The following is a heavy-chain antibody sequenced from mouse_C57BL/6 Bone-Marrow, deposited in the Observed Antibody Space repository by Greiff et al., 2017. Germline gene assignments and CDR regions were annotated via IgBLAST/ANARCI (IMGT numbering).Heavy chain of an antibody. J-gene: IGHJ4*01. CDR2: MHPNGGSP. Sequence: QVQLQQPGAELVKPGASVKLSCKASGYTFTSYWMHWVKQRPGRGLEWIGMMHPNGGSPDYNETFKSEATLSVDKSSRTAYMELSSLTSEYSAVYYCARSYDYDDYTMDYWGQGTSVTVSS. CDR3: ARSYDYDDYTMDY. V-gene: IGHV1-64*01. CDR1: GYTFTSYW. D-gene: IGHD2-4*01.